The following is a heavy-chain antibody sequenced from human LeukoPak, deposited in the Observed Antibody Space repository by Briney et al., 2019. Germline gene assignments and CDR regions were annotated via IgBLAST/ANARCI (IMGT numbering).Heavy chain of an antibody. D-gene: IGHD3-10*01. CDR2: MNPNSGNT. CDR3: ARDGSGSYYDRGWFDP. J-gene: IGHJ5*02. Sequence: ASVKVSCKASAYTFTSYNINWVRQATGQGLEWMGWMNPNSGNTGYAQKFQGRVTMTRNTSISTAYMEVSGLTSEDTAVYYCARDGSGSYYDRGWFDPWGQGTLVTVSS. CDR1: AYTFTSYN. V-gene: IGHV1-8*01.